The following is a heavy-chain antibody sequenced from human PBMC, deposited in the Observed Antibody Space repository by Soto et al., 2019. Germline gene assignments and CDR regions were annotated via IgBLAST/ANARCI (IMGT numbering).Heavy chain of an antibody. CDR1: GGTFSSYS. CDR2: IVPIFGTA. J-gene: IGHJ5*02. Sequence: VEVSCQAAGGTFSSYSLCWVRQATGQGLEWMGGIVPIFGTANYAQKFQGRVTITADESTSTAYMELSSLRSEDTAVYYCAGEVVPGAPPWLNWFDPLGQGTLVTVFS. D-gene: IGHD2-2*01. CDR3: AGEVVPGAPPWLNWFDP. V-gene: IGHV1-69*13.